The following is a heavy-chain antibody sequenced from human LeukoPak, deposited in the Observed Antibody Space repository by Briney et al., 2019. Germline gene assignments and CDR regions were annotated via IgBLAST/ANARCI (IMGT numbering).Heavy chain of an antibody. CDR2: INTNTGNP. J-gene: IGHJ3*02. CDR1: GYTFTSYA. CDR3: ARDHVKLGSGFHPFDAFDI. V-gene: IGHV7-4-1*01. D-gene: IGHD3-22*01. Sequence: ASVKVSCKASGYTFTSYAMNWVRQAPGQGLEWMGWINTNTGNPTYAQGFTGRFVFSLDTSVTTSSLQIGSLKAEDTAVYYCARDHVKLGSGFHPFDAFDIWGQGTLVTVSS.